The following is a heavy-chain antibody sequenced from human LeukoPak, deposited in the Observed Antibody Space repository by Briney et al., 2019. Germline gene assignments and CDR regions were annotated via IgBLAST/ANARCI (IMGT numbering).Heavy chain of an antibody. CDR2: IYYSGST. D-gene: IGHD3-22*01. CDR1: GDSISSSSYY. CDR3: ARRRYYDSTGYLD. J-gene: IGHJ1*01. Sequence: SETLSLTCSLSGDSISSSSYYWGWLRQPPGRGLEWIGEIYYSGSTYYNASLKSRVSISIDKSNNHFSLRLSSLTAADTALYYCARRRYYDSTGYLDWGRGTLVTVSS. V-gene: IGHV4-39*02.